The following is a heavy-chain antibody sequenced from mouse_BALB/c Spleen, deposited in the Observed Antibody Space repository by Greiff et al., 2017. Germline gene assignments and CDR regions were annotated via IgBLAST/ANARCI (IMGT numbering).Heavy chain of an antibody. V-gene: IGHV1S81*02. CDR1: GYTFTSYY. D-gene: IGHD2-4*01. Sequence: VQLQQPGAELVKPGASVKLSCKASGYTFTSYYMYWVKQRPGQGLEWIGGINPSNGGTNFNEKFKSKATLTVDKSSSTAYMQLSSLTSEDSAVYYCTRSTMITTGGGFAYWGQGTLVTVSA. CDR3: TRSTMITTGGGFAY. CDR2: INPSNGGT. J-gene: IGHJ3*01.